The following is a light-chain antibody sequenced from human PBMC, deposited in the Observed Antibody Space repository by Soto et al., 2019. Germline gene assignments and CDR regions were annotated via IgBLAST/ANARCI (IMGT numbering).Light chain of an antibody. CDR1: SANIGNDY. CDR2: ANN. Sequence: QSALAQPPSVSAAPGHNVTMSCSGTSANIGNDYVSLYQQLPGTAPKLLIYANNQQPSGIPDRFSGSKSGTSATLIITVFNPGDEEDYYGGTSNRCLSYYVGATGTEV. CDR3: GTSNRCLSYYV. J-gene: IGLJ1*01. V-gene: IGLV1-51*01.